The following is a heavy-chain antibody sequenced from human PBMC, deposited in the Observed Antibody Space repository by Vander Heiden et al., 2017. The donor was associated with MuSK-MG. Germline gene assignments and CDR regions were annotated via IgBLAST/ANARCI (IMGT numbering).Heavy chain of an antibody. CDR2: FSGSGGST. V-gene: IGHV3-23*04. J-gene: IGHJ4*02. CDR1: GFTFTSQA. CDR3: AKGGNYYDTYFDS. Sequence: EVQLVDSGGGLVKPGGSLRLSCAVSGFTFTSQARSWVRQAPGKGVEWVSGFSGSGGSTNYADSVKGRFTISRDNFRNTLYLQMNSLRAEDTAVYYCAKGGNYYDTYFDSWGQGTLVTVSS. D-gene: IGHD3-3*01.